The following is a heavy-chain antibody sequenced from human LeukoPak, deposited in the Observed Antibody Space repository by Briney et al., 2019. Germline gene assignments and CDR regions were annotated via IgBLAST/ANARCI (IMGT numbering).Heavy chain of an antibody. CDR3: ANYLSYGPIG. CDR2: IYSGGST. D-gene: IGHD3-10*01. J-gene: IGHJ4*02. CDR1: GFTFSSYG. V-gene: IGHV3-66*01. Sequence: GGSLRLSCAASGFTFSSYGMSWVRQAPGKGLEWVSVIYSGGSTYYADSVKGRFTISRDNSKNTLYLQMNSLRAEDTAVYYCANYLSYGPIGWGQGTLVIVSS.